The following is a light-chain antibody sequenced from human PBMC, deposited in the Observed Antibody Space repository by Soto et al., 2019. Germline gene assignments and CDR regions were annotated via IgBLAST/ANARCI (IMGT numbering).Light chain of an antibody. Sequence: QSALTQPASVSGSPGQSITISCTGTSSDVGGFKYVSWYQQHPGKAPKLMIYEVSNRPSGLSNRFSGSKSGNTASLTISGLQAEDEADYYCSSYTSSSTQVLGGGTQLTVL. CDR3: SSYTSSSTQV. J-gene: IGLJ3*02. V-gene: IGLV2-14*01. CDR2: EVS. CDR1: SSDVGGFKY.